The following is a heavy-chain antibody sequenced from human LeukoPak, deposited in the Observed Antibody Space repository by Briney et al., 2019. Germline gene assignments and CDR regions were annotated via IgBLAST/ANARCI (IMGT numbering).Heavy chain of an antibody. Sequence: GGSLRLSCAASGFSLSTYSMNWVRQAPGKGLEWVSYISGSSSPIYYADSVKGRFTISRDNAENSLYLQMNSLRAEDTAVYYCARVYYDSTYYFDYWGQGTLVTVSS. J-gene: IGHJ4*02. CDR1: GFSLSTYS. CDR2: ISGSSSPI. D-gene: IGHD3-22*01. CDR3: ARVYYDSTYYFDY. V-gene: IGHV3-48*01.